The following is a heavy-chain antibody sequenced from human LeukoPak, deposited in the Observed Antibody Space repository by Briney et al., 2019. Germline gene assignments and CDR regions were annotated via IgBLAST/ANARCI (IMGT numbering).Heavy chain of an antibody. V-gene: IGHV1-69*05. J-gene: IGHJ4*02. D-gene: IGHD3-9*01. Sequence: GASVKVSCKASGGTFSSYAISWVRQAPGQGLEWMGGIIPIFGTANYAQKFQGRVTITTDESTSTAYMELSSLRSEDTAVYYCASGGHYDISTGYYHWGQGTLVTVSS. CDR3: ASGGHYDISTGYYH. CDR1: GGTFSSYA. CDR2: IIPIFGTA.